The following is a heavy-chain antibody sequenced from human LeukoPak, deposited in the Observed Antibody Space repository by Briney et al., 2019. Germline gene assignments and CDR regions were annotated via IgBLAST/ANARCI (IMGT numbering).Heavy chain of an antibody. CDR3: AREIGGGPYYFDY. CDR2: IIPIFGTA. V-gene: IGHV1-69*05. Sequence: SVKVSCKASGGTFSSYAISWVRQAPGQGLEWMGGIIPIFGTANYAQKFQGRVTITTDESTSTAYMELSSLRSEDTAVYYCAREIGGGPYYFDYWGQGTLVTVSS. CDR1: GGTFSSYA. D-gene: IGHD2/OR15-2a*01. J-gene: IGHJ4*02.